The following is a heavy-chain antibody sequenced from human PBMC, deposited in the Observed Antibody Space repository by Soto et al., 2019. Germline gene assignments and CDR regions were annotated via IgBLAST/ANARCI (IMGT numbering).Heavy chain of an antibody. Sequence: SLRLSYPESGFTFISYVIPCGRQAAGKGLECGVVIWYDGCNKYYADSVKGRFTISRDNSKNTLYLQMNSLRAEDTAVYYCARAYYYDSTDAFDVWGQGTMVTVS. CDR3: ARAYYYDSTDAFDV. J-gene: IGHJ3*01. V-gene: IGHV3-33*01. CDR1: GFTFISYV. CDR2: IWYDGCNK. D-gene: IGHD3-22*01.